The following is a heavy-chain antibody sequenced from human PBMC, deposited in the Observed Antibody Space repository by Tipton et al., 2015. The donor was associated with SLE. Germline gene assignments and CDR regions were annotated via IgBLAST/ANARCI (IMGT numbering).Heavy chain of an antibody. D-gene: IGHD6-13*01. CDR1: GYSISSGYY. J-gene: IGHJ2*01. CDR3: ARDRRYSSSWYGPWYFDL. Sequence: TLSLTCAVSGYSISSGYYWGWIRQPPGKGLEWIGSTYHSGSTYYNPSLKSRVTISVDTSKNQISLKLRSVNAADTAVYYCARDRRYSSSWYGPWYFDLWGRGTLVTVSS. CDR2: TYHSGST. V-gene: IGHV4-38-2*02.